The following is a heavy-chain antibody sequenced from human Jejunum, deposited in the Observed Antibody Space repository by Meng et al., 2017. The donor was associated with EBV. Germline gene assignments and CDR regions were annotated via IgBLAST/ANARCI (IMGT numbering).Heavy chain of an antibody. J-gene: IGHJ4*02. CDR1: GDSISSSNW. CDR3: ARYGSGYFPALWY. D-gene: IGHD3-3*01. CDR2: IYHSGST. Sequence: VQWQGSGQGRGKPSGPLSLTCAVSGDSISSSNWWSWVRQPPGKGLEWIGEIYHSGSTNYNPSLKSRVTISVDKSKNQFSLKLSSVTAADTAVYYCARYGSGYFPALWYWGQGTLVTVSS. V-gene: IGHV4-4*02.